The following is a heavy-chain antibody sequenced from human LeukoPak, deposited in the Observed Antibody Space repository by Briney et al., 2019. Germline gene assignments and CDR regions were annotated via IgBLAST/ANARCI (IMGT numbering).Heavy chain of an antibody. CDR3: ARTPASVTSPFDY. CDR1: GYSFTSYW. CDR2: IYPGDSDT. D-gene: IGHD4-17*01. V-gene: IGHV5-51*01. Sequence: GESLKISFKGSGYSFTSYWIVWVRQMPGEGLELMGIIYPGDSDTRYSPSFQGQVTISADKSISTAYLQWSSLKASDTAMYYCARTPASVTSPFDYWGQGTLVTVSS. J-gene: IGHJ4*02.